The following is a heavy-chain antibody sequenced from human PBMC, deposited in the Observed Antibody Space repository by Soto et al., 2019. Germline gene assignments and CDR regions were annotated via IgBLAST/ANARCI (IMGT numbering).Heavy chain of an antibody. CDR2: IYYSGST. D-gene: IGHD6-6*01. CDR1: GGSISSYY. V-gene: IGHV4-59*01. J-gene: IGHJ6*02. CDR3: ARVEGPSIAARFGYYYYGMDV. Sequence: SETLSLTCTVSGGSISSYYWSWIRQPPGKGLEWIGYIYYSGSTNYNPSLKSRVTISVDTSKNQFSLKLSSVTAADTAVYYCARVEGPSIAARFGYYYYGMDVWGQGTTVTVSS.